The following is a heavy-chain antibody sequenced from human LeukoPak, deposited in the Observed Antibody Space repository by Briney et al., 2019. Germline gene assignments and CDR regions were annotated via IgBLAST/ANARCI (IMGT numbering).Heavy chain of an antibody. J-gene: IGHJ4*02. V-gene: IGHV3-21*01. CDR1: GFTFSSYS. Sequence: GGSLRLSCAASGFTFSSYSMNWVRQAPGKGLEWVSSISSNSSYIYYADSVKGRFTISRDNAKNSLYLQMNSLRAEDTAVYYCARVDSGWHFDYWGQGTLVTVSS. CDR3: ARVDSGWHFDY. CDR2: ISSNSSYI. D-gene: IGHD3-9*01.